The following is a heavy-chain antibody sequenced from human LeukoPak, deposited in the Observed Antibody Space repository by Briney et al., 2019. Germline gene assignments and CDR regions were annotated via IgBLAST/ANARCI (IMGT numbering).Heavy chain of an antibody. CDR1: GFTFSSYS. CDR2: ISSSSSYI. J-gene: IGHJ4*02. Sequence: SGGSLRLSCAASGFTFSSYSMNWVRQAPGKGLEWVSSISSSSSYIYYADSVKGRFTISRDNAKNSLYLQMNSLRAEDTAVYYCARAQFGEFPHWGQGTLVTVSS. V-gene: IGHV3-21*01. D-gene: IGHD3-10*01. CDR3: ARAQFGEFPH.